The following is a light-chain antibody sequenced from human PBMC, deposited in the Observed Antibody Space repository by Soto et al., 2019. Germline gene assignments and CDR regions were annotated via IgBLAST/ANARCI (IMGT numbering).Light chain of an antibody. CDR3: QQYGSSPPLT. J-gene: IGKJ4*01. CDR1: QSVSSRS. V-gene: IGKV3-20*01. CDR2: GAS. Sequence: EIVLTQSPGTLSLSPGERVTLSCRASQSVSSRSLAWYQQKPGQAPRLLIYGASSRATGIPDRFSGSGSGTDFTLTISGLEPEDFAVYYCQQYGSSPPLTFGGGTKVEIK.